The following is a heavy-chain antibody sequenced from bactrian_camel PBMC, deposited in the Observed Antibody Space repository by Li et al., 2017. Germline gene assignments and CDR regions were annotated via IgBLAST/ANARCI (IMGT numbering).Heavy chain of an antibody. CDR1: GFAYSTYC. Sequence: QVQLVESGGGSVEAGGSLKLSCTTSGFAYSTYCMAWVRQAPGKGLEWVSAINSGSGSPYYADSVKGRFTISRDNRKDMVYLQMDSLEAEDTAVYYCVRAWYSDYAPLYWGHGTQVTVSS. J-gene: IGHJ4*01. V-gene: IGHV3S25*01. D-gene: IGHD4*01. CDR3: VRAWYSDYAPLY. CDR2: INSGSGSP.